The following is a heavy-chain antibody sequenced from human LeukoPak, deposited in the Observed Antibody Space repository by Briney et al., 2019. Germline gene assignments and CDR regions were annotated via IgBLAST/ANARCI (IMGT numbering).Heavy chain of an antibody. Sequence: ASVKVSCKASGYTFTGYYLHWVRLAPGQGLEWMGWINANSGGTDYPQKFQGRVTMTRDTSINTAYMELSRLRSDVTAVYYCARVGSPGIATWVYWGQGTLVTVSS. CDR2: INANSGGT. J-gene: IGHJ4*02. CDR3: ARVGSPGIATWVY. CDR1: GYTFTGYY. V-gene: IGHV1-2*02. D-gene: IGHD6-13*01.